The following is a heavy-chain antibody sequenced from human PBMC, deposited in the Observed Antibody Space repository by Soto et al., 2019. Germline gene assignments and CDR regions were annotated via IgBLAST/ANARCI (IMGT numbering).Heavy chain of an antibody. V-gene: IGHV3-74*01. Sequence: GGSLRLSCAASGFTFSSYWMHWVRQAPGKGLVWVSRINSDGSSTSYADSVKGRFTISRDNAKNTLYLQMNSLRAEDTAVYYCARVQQRGGRANDYWGQGTLVTVSS. CDR2: INSDGSST. CDR1: GFTFSSYW. J-gene: IGHJ4*02. D-gene: IGHD5-18*01. CDR3: ARVQQRGGRANDY.